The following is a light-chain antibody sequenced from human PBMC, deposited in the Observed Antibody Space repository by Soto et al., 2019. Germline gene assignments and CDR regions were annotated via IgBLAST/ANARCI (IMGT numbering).Light chain of an antibody. J-gene: IGKJ1*01. CDR3: QQYGNSPRT. V-gene: IGKV3-20*01. CDR1: QSVSSSY. Sequence: EIVLTQSPGTLSLSPGERATLSCRASQSVSSSYLAWYQQKPGQAPRLLIYGASSRATGIPDRFSGSGSGTDFTLTISRLEPEDFAVYYCQQYGNSPRTFGQGTKEDNK. CDR2: GAS.